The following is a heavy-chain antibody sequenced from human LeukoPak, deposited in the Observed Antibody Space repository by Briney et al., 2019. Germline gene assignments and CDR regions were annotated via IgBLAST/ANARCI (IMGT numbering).Heavy chain of an antibody. CDR2: MNPNSGNT. CDR3: ARGDYYDILTGYYKAPTDWFDP. V-gene: IGHV1-8*01. D-gene: IGHD3-9*01. J-gene: IGHJ5*02. CDR1: GYTFTSYD. Sequence: ASVKVSCKASGYTFTSYDINWVRQATGQGLEWMGWMNPNSGNTGYAQKFQGRVTMTRNTSISTAYMELSSLRSEDTAVHYCARGDYYDILTGYYKAPTDWFDPWGQGTLVTVSS.